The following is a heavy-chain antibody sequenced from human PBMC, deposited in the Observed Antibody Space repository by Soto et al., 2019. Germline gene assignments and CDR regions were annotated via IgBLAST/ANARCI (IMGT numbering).Heavy chain of an antibody. CDR1: GYKFVDYY. D-gene: IGHD2-21*01. CDR3: ARVYCGGDCRTGEWFYYYGMDV. CDR2: INPKGGDS. V-gene: IGHV1-46*01. Sequence: ASVKVSCKASGYKFVDYYIHWVRQAPGQGLEWMGIINPKGGDSRYAQKFQGRVTMTSNTFTSTVYMDLRRLTSDDTAVYYCARVYCGGDCRTGEWFYYYGMDVWGQGTTVTVSS. J-gene: IGHJ6*02.